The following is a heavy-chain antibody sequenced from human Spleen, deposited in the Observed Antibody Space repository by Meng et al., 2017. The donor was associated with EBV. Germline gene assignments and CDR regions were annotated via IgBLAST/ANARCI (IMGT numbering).Heavy chain of an antibody. D-gene: IGHD3-16*01. CDR2: IYHSGST. Sequence: QVQLQESGPGLVKPSGTLSLTCAVSCGSISSSNWWSWVRQTPGKGLEWIGEIYHSGSTSYNPSLESRVTISVDKSKNQIFLKLRSVTAADTAVYYCAQRERWGLDPWGQGTLVTVSS. CDR3: AQRERWGLDP. V-gene: IGHV4-4*02. J-gene: IGHJ5*02. CDR1: CGSISSSNW.